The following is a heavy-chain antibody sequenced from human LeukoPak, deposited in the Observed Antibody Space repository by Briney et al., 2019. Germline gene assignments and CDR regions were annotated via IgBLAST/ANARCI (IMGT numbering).Heavy chain of an antibody. CDR1: GYTFTGYY. J-gene: IGHJ4*02. Sequence: GASVKVSCKASGYTFTGYYMHWVRQAPGQGLEWMGWINPNSGGTDYAQRFQGRVTMTGDTSISTAYMELSRLRSDDTAVYYCASHYDGSGYHPSRFDYWGQGTLVTVSS. CDR3: ASHYDGSGYHPSRFDY. CDR2: INPNSGGT. D-gene: IGHD3-22*01. V-gene: IGHV1-2*02.